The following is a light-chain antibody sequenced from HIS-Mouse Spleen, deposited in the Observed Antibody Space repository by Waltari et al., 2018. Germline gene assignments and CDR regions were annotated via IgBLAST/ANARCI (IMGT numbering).Light chain of an antibody. V-gene: IGLV2-23*03. Sequence: QSALTQPASVSGSPGQSITISCTGTSSDVGSYNLVSWYQQHPGNAPNLMIYEGSKRPSGVSNRFSGAKSGKTASLTISGLQAEDEADYYCCSYAGSSTFGVFGGGTKLTVL. CDR1: SSDVGSYNL. CDR2: EGS. CDR3: CSYAGSSTFGV. J-gene: IGLJ3*02.